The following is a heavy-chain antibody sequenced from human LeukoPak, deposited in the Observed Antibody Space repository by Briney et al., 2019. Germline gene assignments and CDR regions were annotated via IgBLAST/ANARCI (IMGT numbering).Heavy chain of an antibody. Sequence: GGSLRLSCAASGFTFSSYAMSWVRQAPGKGLEWVSAISSSGGSTYYADSVKGRFTISRDNSKNTLYLQMNSLRAEDTAVYYCAKGTLGIVVVPAAPKVYYFDYWGQGTLVTVSS. CDR1: GFTFSSYA. J-gene: IGHJ4*02. V-gene: IGHV3-23*01. CDR3: AKGTLGIVVVPAAPKVYYFDY. D-gene: IGHD2-2*01. CDR2: ISSSGGST.